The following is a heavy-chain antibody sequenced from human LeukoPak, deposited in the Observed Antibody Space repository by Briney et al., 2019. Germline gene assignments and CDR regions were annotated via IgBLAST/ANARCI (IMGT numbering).Heavy chain of an antibody. Sequence: PGGSLRLSCAASGFTVSSNYMSWVRQAPGKGLEWVSVIYSGGSTYYADSVKGRFTISRDNSKNTLYLQMNSLRAEDTAVYYCARGISSYYYGTDYWGQGTLVTVSS. J-gene: IGHJ4*02. CDR1: GFTVSSNY. CDR3: ARGISSYYYGTDY. D-gene: IGHD3-22*01. CDR2: IYSGGST. V-gene: IGHV3-66*02.